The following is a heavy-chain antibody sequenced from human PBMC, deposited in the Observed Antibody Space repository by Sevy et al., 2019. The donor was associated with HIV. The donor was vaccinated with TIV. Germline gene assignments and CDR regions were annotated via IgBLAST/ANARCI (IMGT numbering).Heavy chain of an antibody. CDR3: TRGCSGGSCYSDLFYYYGMDV. Sequence: GGSLRLSCTASGFIFGDYAMSWVRQAPGKGLEWVGFIRSKAYGGTTEYAASVKGRFTISRDDSKSIAYLQMNSLKTEDTAVYYCTRGCSGGSCYSDLFYYYGMDVWGQGTTVTVSS. CDR2: IRSKAYGGTT. V-gene: IGHV3-49*04. CDR1: GFIFGDYA. J-gene: IGHJ6*02. D-gene: IGHD2-15*01.